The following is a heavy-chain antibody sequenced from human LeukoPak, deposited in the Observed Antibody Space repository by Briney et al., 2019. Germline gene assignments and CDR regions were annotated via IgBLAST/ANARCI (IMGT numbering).Heavy chain of an antibody. V-gene: IGHV1-8*01. D-gene: IGHD4-17*01. Sequence: ASVKVSCKASGYTFTSYDINWVRQATGQGLGWMGWMNPNSGNTGYAQKFQGRVTMTRNTSISTAYMELSSLRSEDTAVYYCARAMTAVIGWFDPWGQGTLVTVSS. J-gene: IGHJ5*02. CDR3: ARAMTAVIGWFDP. CDR1: GYTFTSYD. CDR2: MNPNSGNT.